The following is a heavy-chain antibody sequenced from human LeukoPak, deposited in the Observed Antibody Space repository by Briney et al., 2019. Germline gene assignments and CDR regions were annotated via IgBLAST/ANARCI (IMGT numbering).Heavy chain of an antibody. Sequence: ASVKVSCKASGYTFTSYAMPWVRQAPGQRREGLGWFNAGNGNTKYSQPFQGRVTITRDTSASTAYMELSSLRSEDTAVYYCAREKVRGTLDYWGQGTLVTVSS. CDR1: GYTFTSYA. J-gene: IGHJ4*02. D-gene: IGHD3-10*01. V-gene: IGHV1-3*01. CDR3: AREKVRGTLDY. CDR2: FNAGNGNT.